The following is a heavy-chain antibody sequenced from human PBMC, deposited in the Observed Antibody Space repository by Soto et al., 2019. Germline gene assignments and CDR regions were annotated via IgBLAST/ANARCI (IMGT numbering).Heavy chain of an antibody. CDR3: AREAVKYDFWSGYYSPYYYYYLDV. V-gene: IGHV4-59*01. CDR2: IYYSGST. D-gene: IGHD3-3*01. Sequence: QVQLQESGPGLVKPSETLSLTCTVSGGSLSRYFWSWIRQPPGKGLEWIGYIYYSGSTNYNPSLKGRVPISVDTSNNQFSLNLRSATAADTAVYYCAREAVKYDFWSGYYSPYYYYYLDVWGKGTTVTVSS. J-gene: IGHJ6*03. CDR1: GGSLSRYF.